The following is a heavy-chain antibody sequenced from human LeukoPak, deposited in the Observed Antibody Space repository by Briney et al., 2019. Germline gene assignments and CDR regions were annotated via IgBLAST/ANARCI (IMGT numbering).Heavy chain of an antibody. J-gene: IGHJ4*02. D-gene: IGHD5-18*01. CDR3: ARDYSYGVHYYFDY. CDR1: GFTIRTYW. V-gene: IGHV3-7*01. CDR2: IKGDGGEK. Sequence: GGSLRLSCAASGFTIRTYWMSWVRQAPGKGLEWVANIKGDGGEKYYVDSVEGRFTISRDNAKNSLFLQMNNLRAEDTAVYYCARDYSYGVHYYFDYWGQGALVTVSS.